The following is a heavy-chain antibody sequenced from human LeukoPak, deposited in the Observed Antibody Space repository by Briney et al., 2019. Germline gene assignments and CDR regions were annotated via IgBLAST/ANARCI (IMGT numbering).Heavy chain of an antibody. CDR1: GGTFSSYA. CDR3: ARESGITMVRGQLDY. Sequence: SVKVSCKASGGTFSSYAISWVRQAPGQGLEWMGGIIPIFGTANYAQKFQGRVTITRDTSASTAYMELSSLRSEDTAVYYCARESGITMVRGQLDYWGQGTLVTVSS. V-gene: IGHV1-69*05. CDR2: IIPIFGTA. D-gene: IGHD3-10*01. J-gene: IGHJ4*02.